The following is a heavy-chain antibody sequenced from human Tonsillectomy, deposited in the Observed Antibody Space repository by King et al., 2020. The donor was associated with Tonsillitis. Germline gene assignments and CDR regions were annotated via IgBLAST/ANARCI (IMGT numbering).Heavy chain of an antibody. Sequence: HVQLVESGGGLVKPGGSLRLSCAASGFTFSDYYMSWIRQAPGKGLEWVSDIRGSGSTTDYADSVKGRFTISRDNAKNSLYLQMNSLRAEDTAVYYCAREVWAPGLHYYYGMDVWGQGTTVTVSS. D-gene: IGHD3-16*01. J-gene: IGHJ6*02. CDR3: AREVWAPGLHYYYGMDV. CDR1: GFTFSDYY. CDR2: IRGSGSTT. V-gene: IGHV3-11*01.